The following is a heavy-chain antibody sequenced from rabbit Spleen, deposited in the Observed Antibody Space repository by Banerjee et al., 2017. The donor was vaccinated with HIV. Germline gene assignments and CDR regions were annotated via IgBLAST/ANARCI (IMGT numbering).Heavy chain of an antibody. CDR2: VCTGNVKA. CDR1: GIDFSRGYD. CDR3: ARDAGSVDYIDLYFNL. V-gene: IGHV1S40*01. J-gene: IGHJ4*01. Sequence: QQLVESGGGLVKPGASLTLTCKASGIDFSRGYDMCWVRLAPGKGVEWIGCVCTGNVKANYASWARGRFTISKTTSTTMTLTLTRMTVADAATYFCARDAGSVDYIDLYFNLWGPGTLVTVS. D-gene: IGHD8-1*01.